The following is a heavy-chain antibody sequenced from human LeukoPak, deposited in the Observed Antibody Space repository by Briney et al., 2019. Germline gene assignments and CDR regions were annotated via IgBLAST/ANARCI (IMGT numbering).Heavy chain of an antibody. D-gene: IGHD1/OR15-1a*01. V-gene: IGHV1-69*05. CDR2: IIPIFGTT. CDR1: GDTFINYA. Sequence: SVKVSCKASGDTFINYALSWVRQAPGQGLEWMGGIIPIFGTTNYAQKFQGRVTITTDESTSTAYMELSNLRSEDTAVYFCARSRKQYYYYYMDVWGKGTTVTVSS. CDR3: ARSRKQYYYYYMDV. J-gene: IGHJ6*03.